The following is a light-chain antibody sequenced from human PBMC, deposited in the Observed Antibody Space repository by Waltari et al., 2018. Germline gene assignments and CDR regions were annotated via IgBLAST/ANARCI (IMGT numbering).Light chain of an antibody. V-gene: IGKV4-1*01. Sequence: DIVMTQSPDSLTVSPGERATITCRSSQSVSDHVNNKNYLAWYRQKPVQPPKLPISWASTREFGVPDRFSGSGSGTEFTLNISSLQPEDVAVYYCQQYYNTPPTFGQGTKVEIK. CDR1: QSVSDHVNNKNY. CDR3: QQYYNTPPT. J-gene: IGKJ1*01. CDR2: WAS.